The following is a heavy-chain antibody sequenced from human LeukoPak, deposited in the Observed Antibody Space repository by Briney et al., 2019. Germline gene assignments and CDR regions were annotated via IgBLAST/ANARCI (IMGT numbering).Heavy chain of an antibody. V-gene: IGHV6-1*01. J-gene: IGHJ4*02. CDR2: TYFRSKSYN. Sequence: QTLSLTCAISGDSVSSNSAAWNWIRQSPSRGLEWLGRTYFRSKSYNDYAESVKSRITINPDTSKNQFSLQLNSVTPEDTAVYYCTRDEQWLVYFDYWGQGTLVTVSS. CDR1: GDSVSSNSAA. D-gene: IGHD6-19*01. CDR3: TRDEQWLVYFDY.